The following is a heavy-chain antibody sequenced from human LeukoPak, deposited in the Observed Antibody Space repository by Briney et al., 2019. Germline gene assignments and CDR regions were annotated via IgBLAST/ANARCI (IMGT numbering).Heavy chain of an antibody. CDR2: TYYSGST. Sequence: SSETLSLTCTVSGGSINSSSYYWDWIRQPPGKGLEWIGNTYYSGSTYYNPSLKSRVTISVDTSKNQFSLNLSSVTAADTAVYYCARDFYYYGMDVWGQGTTVTVSS. J-gene: IGHJ6*02. CDR3: ARDFYYYGMDV. CDR1: GGSINSSSYY. V-gene: IGHV4-39*02.